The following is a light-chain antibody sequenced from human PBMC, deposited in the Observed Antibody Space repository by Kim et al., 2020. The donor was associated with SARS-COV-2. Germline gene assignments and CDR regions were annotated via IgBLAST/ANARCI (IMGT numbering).Light chain of an antibody. J-gene: IGLJ2*01. CDR1: KWGDNY. CDR3: QAWDSSTVV. V-gene: IGLV3-1*01. CDR2: QDK. Sequence: SVSPGQTASITGSGDKWGDNYVCGCQQKPGQSPVLVIYQDKKRPSGIPERFSGSNSGNTATLTISGTQAMDEADYYCQAWDSSTVVFGGGTQLTVL.